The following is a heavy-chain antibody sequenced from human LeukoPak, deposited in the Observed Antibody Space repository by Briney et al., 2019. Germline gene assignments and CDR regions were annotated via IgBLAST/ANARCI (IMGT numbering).Heavy chain of an antibody. V-gene: IGHV4-34*01. CDR3: ARDSYCSGGSCYGPSAFDI. Sequence: PSETLSLTCAVYGGSFRGYYWCWSRQPPGKGLERIGEINHSGSTNYNPSLKSRVTISVDTSKNQFSLKLSSVTAANTAVYYGARDSYCSGGSCYGPSAFDIWGQGTMVTVSS. J-gene: IGHJ3*02. CDR1: GGSFRGYY. D-gene: IGHD2-15*01. CDR2: INHSGST.